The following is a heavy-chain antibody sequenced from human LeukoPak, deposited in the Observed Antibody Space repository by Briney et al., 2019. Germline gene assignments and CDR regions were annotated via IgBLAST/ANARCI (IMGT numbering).Heavy chain of an antibody. J-gene: IGHJ4*02. CDR3: ARPVSSYYDILTGYRTWYYFDY. Sequence: SETLSLTCAVYGGSFSGFYWSWIRQPPGKGPEWIGEINHSGSINYNPSLKSRVTISVDTSKNQFSLKLSSVTAADTAVYYCARPVSSYYDILTGYRTWYYFDYWGQGTLVTVSS. V-gene: IGHV4-34*01. D-gene: IGHD3-9*01. CDR1: GGSFSGFY. CDR2: INHSGSI.